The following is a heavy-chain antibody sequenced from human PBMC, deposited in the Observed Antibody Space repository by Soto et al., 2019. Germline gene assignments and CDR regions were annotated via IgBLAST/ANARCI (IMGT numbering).Heavy chain of an antibody. V-gene: IGHV3-74*01. D-gene: IGHD6-25*01. CDR2: INSDGSST. CDR1: GFAFSSYW. Sequence: LRLSCAASGFAFSSYWMHWVRQAPRKGLVWVSRINSDGSSTTYADSVKGRFTISRDDAKNTLYLQMNSLRAEDTAVYYCARVGYSSAWLLNYWGQGTPVT. CDR3: ARVGYSSAWLLNY. J-gene: IGHJ4*02.